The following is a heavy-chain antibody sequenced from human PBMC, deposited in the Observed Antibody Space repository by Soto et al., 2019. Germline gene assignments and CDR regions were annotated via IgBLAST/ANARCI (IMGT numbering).Heavy chain of an antibody. CDR1: GGTFSSYA. D-gene: IGHD2-15*01. Sequence: GVAVKISCKSSGGTFSSYAISWVRQAPGQGLEWMGGIIPIFVTANYAQKFQGRGTITADKSTRTAYMELSSLRSEDTAVYYCARDGLISCSGGSGNYYDDYGMDVWRQGTAVTVSS. CDR3: ARDGLISCSGGSGNYYDDYGMDV. V-gene: IGHV1-69*06. CDR2: IIPIFVTA. J-gene: IGHJ6*02.